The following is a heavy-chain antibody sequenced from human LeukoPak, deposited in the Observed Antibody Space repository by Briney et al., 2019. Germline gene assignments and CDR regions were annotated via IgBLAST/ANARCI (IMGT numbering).Heavy chain of an antibody. V-gene: IGHV3-7*01. CDR2: INQDGSEK. J-gene: IGHJ4*02. CDR1: GFTFSRYW. CDR3: ARQGDDY. Sequence: GGSLRLSCAASGFTFSRYWMSWVRQAPGKGLEWVANINQDGSEKYYVDSVKGRFTISRDNAKKSLYLQMNSLRAEDTAEYYCARQGDDYWGQGTLVTVSS.